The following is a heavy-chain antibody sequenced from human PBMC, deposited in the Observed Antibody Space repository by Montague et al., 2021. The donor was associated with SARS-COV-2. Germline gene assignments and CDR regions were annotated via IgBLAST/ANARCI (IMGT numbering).Heavy chain of an antibody. CDR2: VNEDGSAV. V-gene: IGHV3-7*01. Sequence: SLRLSCAASGFTFSTLGMNWVRQAPGKGLEWVADVNEDGSAVYFVDSVKGRFTISRDNAKNSLFLQMNSLRAEDTAVYYCAREFDCWGQGTLVTVSS. CDR3: AREFDC. CDR1: GFTFSTLG. J-gene: IGHJ4*02.